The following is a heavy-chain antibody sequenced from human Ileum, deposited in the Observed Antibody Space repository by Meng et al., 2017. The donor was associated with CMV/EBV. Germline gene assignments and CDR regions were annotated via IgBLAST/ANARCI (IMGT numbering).Heavy chain of an antibody. D-gene: IGHD1-26*01. V-gene: IGHV4-34*02. J-gene: IGHJ4*02. Sequence: QVQVPGGGAGLLTPSVTLTLSGGGNGGTSSSFSWSWLRQPPGKGPEWIGDINHSGNTTYSPSLKSRVTISIDTSKKQFSLRLSSLTAADTAVYYCTRGRVGDGGFDFWGQGTLVTVSS. CDR2: INHSGNT. CDR1: GGTSSSFS. CDR3: TRGRVGDGGFDF.